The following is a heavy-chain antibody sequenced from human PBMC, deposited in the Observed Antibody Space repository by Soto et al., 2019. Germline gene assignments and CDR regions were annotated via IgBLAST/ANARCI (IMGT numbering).Heavy chain of an antibody. Sequence: PGGSLRLSCAVSGFTFSSYAMSWVRQAPGKGLEWVSAISGSGGSTYYADSVKGRFTISRDNSKNTLYLQMNSLRAEDTAVYYCAKRVSYYDILTGYYGAYFDYWGQGTLVTVSS. CDR3: AKRVSYYDILTGYYGAYFDY. CDR1: GFTFSSYA. J-gene: IGHJ4*02. CDR2: ISGSGGST. V-gene: IGHV3-23*01. D-gene: IGHD3-9*01.